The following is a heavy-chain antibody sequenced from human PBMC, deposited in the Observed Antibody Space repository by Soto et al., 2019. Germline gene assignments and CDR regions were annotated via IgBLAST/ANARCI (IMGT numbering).Heavy chain of an antibody. CDR3: AKDQDYDFWSGYHACDY. CDR1: GFTFSSYA. Sequence: PGGSLRLSCAASGFTFSSYAMSWVRQAPGKGLEWVSAISGSGGSTYYADSVKGRFTISRDNSKNTLYLQMNSLRAEDTAVYYCAKDQDYDFWSGYHACDYWGQGTLVTVSS. D-gene: IGHD3-3*01. J-gene: IGHJ4*02. V-gene: IGHV3-23*01. CDR2: ISGSGGST.